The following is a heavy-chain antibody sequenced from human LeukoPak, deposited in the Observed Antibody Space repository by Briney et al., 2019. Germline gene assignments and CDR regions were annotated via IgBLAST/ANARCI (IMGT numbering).Heavy chain of an antibody. CDR1: GFTFSSYW. J-gene: IGHJ4*02. CDR3: ARVTTTVDY. V-gene: IGHV3-74*01. CDR2: INSDGSGT. D-gene: IGHD1-14*01. Sequence: AGGSLRLSCAASGFTFSSYWMHWVRQAPGKGLVWVSSINSDGSGTSYADSVKGRFTISRDNAKNTLYLQMNSLRAEDTAVYYCARVTTTVDYWGQGTLATVSS.